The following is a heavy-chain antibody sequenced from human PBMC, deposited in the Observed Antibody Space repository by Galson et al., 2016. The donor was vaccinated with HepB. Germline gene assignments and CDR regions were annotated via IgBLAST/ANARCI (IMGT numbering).Heavy chain of an antibody. CDR2: IKPSGGNT. J-gene: IGHJ4*02. CDR1: GYTFNTYN. CDR3: ARELDHSFYFDY. V-gene: IGHV1-46*02. Sequence: SVKVSCKASGYTFNTYNMHWVRQAPGQGLEWMGIIKPSGGNTIYAQKLQDRITMTREPSTSTIYMELISLRSEDTAVYYCARELDHSFYFDYWGQGTLLTVPS. D-gene: IGHD1-14*01.